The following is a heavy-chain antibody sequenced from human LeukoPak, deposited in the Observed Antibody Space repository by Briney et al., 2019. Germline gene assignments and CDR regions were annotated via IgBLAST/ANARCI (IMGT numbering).Heavy chain of an antibody. CDR3: ARGYWGYFDS. Sequence: GGSLRLSCAASGFTFSSYSMNWVRQAPGKGLEWVSFISTSSSYADSVKGRFTISRDNAKNSLYLQMNSLRAEDTAVYYCARGYWGYFDSWGQGTLVTVSS. J-gene: IGHJ4*02. CDR2: ISTSSS. V-gene: IGHV3-21*01. CDR1: GFTFSSYS. D-gene: IGHD7-27*01.